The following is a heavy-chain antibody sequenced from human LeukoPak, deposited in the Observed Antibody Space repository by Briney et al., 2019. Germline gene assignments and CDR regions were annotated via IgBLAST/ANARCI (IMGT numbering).Heavy chain of an antibody. CDR3: ARTGTTFDC. J-gene: IGHJ4*02. CDR1: GFTFSTYW. V-gene: IGHV3-7*03. Sequence: GGSLRLSCAASGFTFSTYWMSWVRQAPGKGLEWVANIEQDGSEKYFVDSVKGRFTVSRDNAKNSLYLQMNSLRAEDTAVYYCARTGTTFDCWGQGTLVTVSS. CDR2: IEQDGSEK. D-gene: IGHD1-1*01.